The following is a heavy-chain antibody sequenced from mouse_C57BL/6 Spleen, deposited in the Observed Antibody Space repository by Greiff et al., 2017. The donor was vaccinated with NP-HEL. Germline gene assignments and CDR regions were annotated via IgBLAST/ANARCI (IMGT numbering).Heavy chain of an antibody. V-gene: IGHV14-3*01. CDR1: GFNIKNTY. CDR3: ARSDYYGSSFYAMGY. J-gene: IGHJ4*01. CDR2: IDPANGNT. D-gene: IGHD1-1*01. Sequence: VQLQQSVAELVRPGASVKLSCTASGFNIKNTYMHWVKQRPEQGLEWIGRIDPANGNTKYAPKFQGKATITADTSSNTAYLQRSSLTSEDTAIYYCARSDYYGSSFYAMGYWGQGTSVTVSS.